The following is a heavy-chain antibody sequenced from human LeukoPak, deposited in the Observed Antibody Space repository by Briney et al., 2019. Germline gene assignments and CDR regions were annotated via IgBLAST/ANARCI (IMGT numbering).Heavy chain of an antibody. D-gene: IGHD1-26*01. Sequence: PSETLSLTCTVSGGSISSGSYYWSWIRQPAGKGLEWIGRIYTSGSTNYNPSLKSRVTISVDTSKNKFSLKLSSVTAADTAVYYWAKASYYRGMDYWGQGTLGTVS. J-gene: IGHJ4*02. CDR1: GGSISSGSYY. V-gene: IGHV4-61*02. CDR2: IYTSGST. CDR3: AKASYYRGMDY.